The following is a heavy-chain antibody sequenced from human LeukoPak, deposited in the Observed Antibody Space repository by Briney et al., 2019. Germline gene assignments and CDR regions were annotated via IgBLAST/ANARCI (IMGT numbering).Heavy chain of an antibody. CDR2: IYYSGST. CDR1: AGSISTYY. CDR3: ARDRTGDNWFDP. V-gene: IGHV4-59*01. Sequence: PSETLSLTCTVSAGSISTYYWSWIRQPPEKGLEWIGYIYYSGSTNYNPSLKSRVTMSVDTSKNQFSLKLSSVTAADTAVYYCARDRTGDNWFDPWGQGTLVTVSS. D-gene: IGHD3/OR15-3a*01. J-gene: IGHJ5*02.